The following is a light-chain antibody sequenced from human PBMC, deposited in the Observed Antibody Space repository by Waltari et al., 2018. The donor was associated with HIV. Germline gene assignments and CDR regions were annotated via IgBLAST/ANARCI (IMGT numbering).Light chain of an antibody. CDR2: DVS. CDR1: QDIRNY. V-gene: IGKV1-33*01. CDR3: QEYSGYFRT. Sequence: DIQMTQSPSSLSASVGDRVTITCQASQDIRNYLNWYQQKPGKAPRLLIFDVSNLETGVPSRFSGSRSGTDFAFTISSLQPEDVATYYCQEYSGYFRTFGQGTKVEIK. J-gene: IGKJ1*01.